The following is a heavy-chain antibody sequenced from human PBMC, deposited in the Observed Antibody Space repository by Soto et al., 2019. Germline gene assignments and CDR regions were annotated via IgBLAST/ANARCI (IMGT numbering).Heavy chain of an antibody. CDR2: ISGSGGST. D-gene: IGHD3-9*01. V-gene: IGHV3-23*01. J-gene: IGHJ4*02. CDR1: GFTFSSYA. Sequence: PGGSLRLSCAASGFTFSSYAMSWVRQAPGKGLEWVSAISGSGGSTYYADPVKGRFTISRDNSKNTLYLQMNSLRAEDTAVYYCAKNSYDILTGPGFVEYYFDYWGQGTLVTVSS. CDR3: AKNSYDILTGPGFVEYYFDY.